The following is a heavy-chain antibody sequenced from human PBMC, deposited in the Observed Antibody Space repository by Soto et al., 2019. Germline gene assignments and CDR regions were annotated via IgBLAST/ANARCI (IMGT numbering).Heavy chain of an antibody. J-gene: IGHJ4*02. CDR1: GYTFTSYG. CDR3: AREAGWQRMVPYD. Sequence: QVQLVQYGSEVKKPGASVNVSCKAFGYTFTSYGFSWVRQVPGQGLEWLGWISAFNGDTQYAQTMKGRLTVTTDTSTTTVHMELRSLTPADTAVYYCAREAGWQRMVPYDWGQGTLVSVS. D-gene: IGHD6-25*01. V-gene: IGHV1-18*04. CDR2: ISAFNGDT.